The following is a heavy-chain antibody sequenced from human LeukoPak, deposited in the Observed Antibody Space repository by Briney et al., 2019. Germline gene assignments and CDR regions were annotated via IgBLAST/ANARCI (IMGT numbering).Heavy chain of an antibody. CDR1: GYTLTELS. Sequence: ASVKVSCKVSGYTLTELSMHWVRQAPGKGLEWMGGFDPEDGETIYAQKFQGRVTTTEDTSTDTAYMELSSLRSEDTAVYYCATERGSGSYYKPLFDYWGQGTLVTVSS. CDR2: FDPEDGET. CDR3: ATERGSGSYYKPLFDY. J-gene: IGHJ4*02. V-gene: IGHV1-24*01. D-gene: IGHD3-10*01.